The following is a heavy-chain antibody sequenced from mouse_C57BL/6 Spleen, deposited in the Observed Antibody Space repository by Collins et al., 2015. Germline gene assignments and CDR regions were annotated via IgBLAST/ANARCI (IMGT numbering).Heavy chain of an antibody. CDR2: INTYSGVP. J-gene: IGHJ4*01. D-gene: IGHD1-2*01. Sequence: QIQLVQSGPELKKPGETVKISCKASGYTFTTYGMSWVKQAPGKGLKWMGWINTYSGVPTYADDFKGRFAFSLETSASTAYLQINNLKNEDTATYFCARFITTVPYYAMDYWGQGTSVTVSS. CDR1: GYTFTTYG. CDR3: ARFITTVPYYAMDY. V-gene: IGHV9-3*01.